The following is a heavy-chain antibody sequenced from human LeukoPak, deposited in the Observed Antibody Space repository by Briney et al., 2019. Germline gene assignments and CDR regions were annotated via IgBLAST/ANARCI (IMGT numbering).Heavy chain of an antibody. CDR1: GYTFTSYG. Sequence: ASVKVSCKASGYTFTSYGISWVRQAPGQGLEWLGWISAYNGNTNYAQKLQGRVTMTTDTSTSTAYMALRSLRSDDTAVYYCARDSPGYTRGFDPWGQGTLVTVSS. CDR3: ARDSPGYTRGFDP. D-gene: IGHD1-1*01. CDR2: ISAYNGNT. J-gene: IGHJ5*02. V-gene: IGHV1-18*01.